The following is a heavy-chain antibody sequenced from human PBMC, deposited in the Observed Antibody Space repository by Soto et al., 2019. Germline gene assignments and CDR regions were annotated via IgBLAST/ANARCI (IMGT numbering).Heavy chain of an antibody. CDR3: ANREGYGDDFDY. CDR1: GFTFSSYG. CDR2: LSYDGSYK. Sequence: QVQLVESGGGVVQPGRSLRLSCAASGFTFSSYGMHWVRQAPGKGLEWVAVLSYDGSYKYYADSVKGRFTISRDNSKNTLYLQMNSLRAEDSAVYYCANREGYGDDFDYWGQGTLVTVSS. V-gene: IGHV3-30*18. D-gene: IGHD4-17*01. J-gene: IGHJ4*02.